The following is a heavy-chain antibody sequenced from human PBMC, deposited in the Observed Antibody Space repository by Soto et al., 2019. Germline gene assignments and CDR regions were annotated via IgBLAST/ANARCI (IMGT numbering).Heavy chain of an antibody. CDR2: IYYSGST. V-gene: IGHV4-39*01. CDR3: ARQLGRITIFGVFIFSLTEIDY. Sequence: PSETLSLTCTVSGGSISSSSYYWGWIRQPPGKGLEWIGSIYYSGSTYYNPSLKSRVTISVDTSKNQFSLKLSSVTAADTAVYYCARQLGRITIFGVFIFSLTEIDYWGQGTLLTVSS. J-gene: IGHJ4*02. CDR1: GGSISSSSYY. D-gene: IGHD3-3*01.